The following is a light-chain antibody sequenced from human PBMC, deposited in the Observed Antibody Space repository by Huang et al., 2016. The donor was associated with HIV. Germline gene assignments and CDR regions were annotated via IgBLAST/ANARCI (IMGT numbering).Light chain of an antibody. Sequence: VMTQSPATLSVSPGERVTLSCRASQTVIRNLAWYQQRPGQPPRLLVYGASVRAAGVPDRFIGSGSGTDFTLTITSLQSEDFAIYYCQQYNRWPPLTFGGGTKVETK. J-gene: IGKJ4*01. CDR3: QQYNRWPPLT. CDR2: GAS. V-gene: IGKV3-15*01. CDR1: QTVIRN.